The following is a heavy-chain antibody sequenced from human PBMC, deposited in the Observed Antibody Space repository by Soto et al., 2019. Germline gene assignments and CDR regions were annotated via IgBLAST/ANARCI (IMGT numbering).Heavy chain of an antibody. J-gene: IGHJ3*02. V-gene: IGHV4-31*03. D-gene: IGHD3-9*01. CDR1: GGSISSGGYY. CDR3: ARDRGMTTGYMQPPDAFDI. CDR2: IYYSGST. Sequence: PSETLSLTCTVSGGSISSGGYYWSWIRQHPGKGLEWIGYIYYSGSTYYNPSLKSRVTISVDTSKNQFSLKLSSVTAADTAVYYCARDRGMTTGYMQPPDAFDIWGQGTMVTVSS.